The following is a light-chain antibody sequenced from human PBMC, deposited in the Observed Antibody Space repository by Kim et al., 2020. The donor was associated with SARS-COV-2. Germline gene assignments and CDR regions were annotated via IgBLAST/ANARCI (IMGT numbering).Light chain of an antibody. Sequence: SYELTQPPSVSVAPGKTARITCGGNNIGRKSVHXYQQKPGQAPVLVIYDYTDRPSGIPERFSGSNSANTATLIMSRVEAGDEANYYCQLWDSSSYHPVF. V-gene: IGLV3-21*04. J-gene: IGLJ3*02. CDR2: DYT. CDR3: QLWDSSSYHPV. CDR1: NIGRKS.